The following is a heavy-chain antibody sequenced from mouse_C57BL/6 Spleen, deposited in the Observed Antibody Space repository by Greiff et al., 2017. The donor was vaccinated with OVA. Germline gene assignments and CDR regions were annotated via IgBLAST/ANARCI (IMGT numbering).Heavy chain of an antibody. CDR3: AKNWDGYFDV. CDR2: INPSSGYT. Sequence: VQLQQSGAELARPGASVKMSCKASGYTFTSYTMHWVKQRPGQGLEWIGYINPSSGYTKYNQKFKDKATLTADKSSSTAYMQLSSLTSEDSAVYYCAKNWDGYFDVWGTGTTVTVSS. V-gene: IGHV1-4*01. D-gene: IGHD4-1*01. J-gene: IGHJ1*03. CDR1: GYTFTSYT.